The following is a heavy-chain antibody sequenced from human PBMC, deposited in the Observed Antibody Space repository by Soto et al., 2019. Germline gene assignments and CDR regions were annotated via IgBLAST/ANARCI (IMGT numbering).Heavy chain of an antibody. CDR3: ARGVPPCSSTSCLNDY. CDR1: GDSVSSNSAA. Sequence: PSQTLSLTGAISGDSVSSNSAAWNWIRQSPSRGLEWLGRTYYRSKWYNDYAVSVKSRITINPDTSKNQFSLQLNSVTPEDTAVYYCARGVPPCSSTSCLNDYWGQGTLVTVSS. V-gene: IGHV6-1*01. D-gene: IGHD2-2*01. CDR2: TYYRSKWYN. J-gene: IGHJ4*02.